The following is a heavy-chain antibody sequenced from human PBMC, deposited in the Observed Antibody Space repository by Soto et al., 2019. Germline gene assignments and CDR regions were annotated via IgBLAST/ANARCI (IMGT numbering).Heavy chain of an antibody. J-gene: IGHJ4*02. CDR1: GGYFSGYY. D-gene: IGHD6-13*01. CDR2: INHSGST. CDR3: AREAAAGKVGFDY. V-gene: IGHV4-34*01. Sequence: SETLSLTCTVYGGYFSGYYWSWIRQPPGKGLEWIGEINHSGSTNYNPSLKSRVTISVDTSKNQFSLKLSSVTAADTAVYYCAREAAAGKVGFDYWGQGTLVTVS.